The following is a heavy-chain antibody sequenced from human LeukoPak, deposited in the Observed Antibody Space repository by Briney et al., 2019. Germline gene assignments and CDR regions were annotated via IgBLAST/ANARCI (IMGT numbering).Heavy chain of an antibody. CDR1: GGSISSYY. J-gene: IGHJ6*03. CDR2: IYYSGST. V-gene: IGHV4-59*12. CDR3: ARDPRGVTGTPYYMDV. Sequence: SETLSLTCTASGGSISSYYWSWIRQPPGKGLEWIGYIYYSGSTNYNPSLKSRVTISVDRSKNQFSLKLSSVTAADTAVYYCARDPRGVTGTPYYMDVWGKGTTVTVSS. D-gene: IGHD1-7*01.